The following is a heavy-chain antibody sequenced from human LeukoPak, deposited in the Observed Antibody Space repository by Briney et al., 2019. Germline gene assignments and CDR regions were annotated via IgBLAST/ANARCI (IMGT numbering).Heavy chain of an antibody. CDR1: GGSISSYY. CDR2: IYYSGST. CDR3: ARVGPYDSSGYLGY. Sequence: SETLSLTCTVSGGSISSYYWSWIRQSPGKGLEWIGYIYYSGSTNYNPSLKSRVTISVDTSKNQFSLKLSSVTAADTAVYYCARVGPYDSSGYLGYWGQGTLVTVSS. J-gene: IGHJ4*02. D-gene: IGHD3-22*01. V-gene: IGHV4-59*01.